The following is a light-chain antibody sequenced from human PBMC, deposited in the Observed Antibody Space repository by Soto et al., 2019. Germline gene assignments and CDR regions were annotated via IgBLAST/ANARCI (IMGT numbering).Light chain of an antibody. CDR2: DTT. V-gene: IGLV7-46*01. J-gene: IGLJ2*01. Sequence: QAVVTQEPSLTVSPGGTVTLTCGSSTGAVTSGHYAYWLQQKPGQAPRTLIYDTTNKHSWTPARFSGSLLGGKAALTLSGAAPEDEADYYCLLSYNGASVVASVVFGGGTKLTVL. CDR3: LLSYNGASVVASVV. CDR1: TGAVTSGHY.